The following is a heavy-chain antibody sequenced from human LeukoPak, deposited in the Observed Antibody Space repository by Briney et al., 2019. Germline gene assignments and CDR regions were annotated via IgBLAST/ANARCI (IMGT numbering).Heavy chain of an antibody. CDR1: GFTVSSNY. J-gene: IGHJ3*02. D-gene: IGHD3-22*01. CDR3: ARGLFLSGYLDAFDI. CDR2: IEYSGGSA. V-gene: IGHV3-53*01. Sequence: GGSLRLSCAASGFTVSSNYMNWVRQAPGKGLEWVASIEYSGGSAYYADSVKGRFSISRDNSKNTLYLQMNSLRVEDTAVYYCARGLFLSGYLDAFDIWGQGTVVTVSS.